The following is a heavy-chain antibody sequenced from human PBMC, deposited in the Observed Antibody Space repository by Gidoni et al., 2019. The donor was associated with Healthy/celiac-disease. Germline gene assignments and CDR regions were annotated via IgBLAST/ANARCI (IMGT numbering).Heavy chain of an antibody. V-gene: IGHV5-51*03. CDR1: GYSFTSYW. CDR2: ILPGDSDT. Sequence: EVQLVQSGAEVKKPGESLKISCTGSGYSFTSYWIGWVLQMPGKGLEWMGIILPGDSDTRYSPSFQGQVTISADKSISTAYLQWSSLKASDTAMYYCALNYYDSSGYHTIFDYWGQGTLVTVSS. J-gene: IGHJ4*02. CDR3: ALNYYDSSGYHTIFDY. D-gene: IGHD3-22*01.